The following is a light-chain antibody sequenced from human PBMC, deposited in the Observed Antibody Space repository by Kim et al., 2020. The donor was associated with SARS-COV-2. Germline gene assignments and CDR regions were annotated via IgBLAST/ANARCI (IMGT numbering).Light chain of an antibody. CDR1: QGISTW. CDR2: AAS. CDR3: QQTNSFPLT. J-gene: IGKJ4*01. V-gene: IGKV1D-12*01. Sequence: ASVGDRVTISCRASQGISTWLAWYQQKPGKAPKLLIHAASTLQGGVPSRFSGSGSGTDFTLTISSLQPDDFATYYCQQTNSFPLTFGGGTKVDIK.